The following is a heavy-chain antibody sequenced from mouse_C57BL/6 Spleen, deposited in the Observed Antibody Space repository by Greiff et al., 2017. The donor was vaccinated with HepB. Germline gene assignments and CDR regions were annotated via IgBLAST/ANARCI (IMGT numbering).Heavy chain of an antibody. V-gene: IGHV1-74*01. CDR1: GYTFTSYW. CDR3: AIRGTTVVAPYWYFDV. CDR2: IHPSDSDT. J-gene: IGHJ1*03. Sequence: VQLQQPGAELVKPGASVKVSCKASGYTFTSYWMHWVKQRPGQGLEWIGRIHPSDSDTNYNQKFKGKATLTVDKSSSTAYMQLSSLTSEDSAVYYCAIRGTTVVAPYWYFDVWGTGTTVTVSS. D-gene: IGHD1-1*01.